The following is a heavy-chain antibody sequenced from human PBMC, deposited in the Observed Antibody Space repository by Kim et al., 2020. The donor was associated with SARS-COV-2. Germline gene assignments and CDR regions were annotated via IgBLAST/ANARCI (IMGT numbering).Heavy chain of an antibody. J-gene: IGHJ3*02. D-gene: IGHD1-20*01. CDR3: ARLLALSYFNWNDAPNAFDI. CDR2: IYYSGST. CDR1: GGSISSYY. Sequence: SETLSLTCTVSGGSISSYYWSWIRQPPGKGLEWIGYIYYSGSTNYNPSLKSRVTISVDTSKNQFSLKLSSVTAADTAVYYCARLLALSYFNWNDAPNAFDIWGQGTMVTVSS. V-gene: IGHV4-59*01.